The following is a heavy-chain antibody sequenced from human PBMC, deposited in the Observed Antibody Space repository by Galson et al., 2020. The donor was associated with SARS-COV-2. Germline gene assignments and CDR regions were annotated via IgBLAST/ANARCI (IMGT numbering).Heavy chain of an antibody. CDR3: ARTYSSSPGRYYYMDV. V-gene: IGHV4-4*02. CDR1: GGSISSSNW. Sequence: SETLSLTCAVSGGSISSSNWWSWVRQPPGKGLEWIGEIYHSGSTNYNPSLKSRVTISVDKSKNQFSLKLSSVTAADTAVYYCARTYSSSPGRYYYMDVWGKGTTVTVSS. D-gene: IGHD6-13*01. J-gene: IGHJ6*03. CDR2: IYHSGST.